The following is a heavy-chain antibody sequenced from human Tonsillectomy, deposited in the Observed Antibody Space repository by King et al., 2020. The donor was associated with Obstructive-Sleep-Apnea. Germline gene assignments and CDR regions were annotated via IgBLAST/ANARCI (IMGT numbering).Heavy chain of an antibody. CDR2: INPGGGST. J-gene: IGHJ6*02. D-gene: IGHD2-15*01. CDR1: GYTFTSYF. CDR3: AGPLLDCSGVRCYPSYNFYYGMDV. Sequence: VQLVESGAEVKKPGASVKVSCKASGYTFTSYFIHWVRQAPGQGLEWMGVINPGGGSTTYAQKFRGRVTMTRDTSTSTVYMELSSLRSEDTAVYYCAGPLLDCSGVRCYPSYNFYYGMDVWGQGTTVTVSS. V-gene: IGHV1-46*01.